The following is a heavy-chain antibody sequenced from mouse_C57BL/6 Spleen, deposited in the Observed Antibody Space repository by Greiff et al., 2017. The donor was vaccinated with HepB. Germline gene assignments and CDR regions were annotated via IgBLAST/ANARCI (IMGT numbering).Heavy chain of an antibody. J-gene: IGHJ2*01. CDR1: GYTFTSYW. V-gene: IGHV1-69*01. CDR3: ARHDGYYVSFDY. CDR2: IDPSDSYT. Sequence: VQLQQSGAELVMPGASVKLSCKASGYTFTSYWMHWVKQRPGQGLEWIGEIDPSDSYTNYNQKFKGKSTLTVDKSSSTAYMQLSSLTSEDSAVYYCARHDGYYVSFDYWGQGTTLTVSS. D-gene: IGHD2-3*01.